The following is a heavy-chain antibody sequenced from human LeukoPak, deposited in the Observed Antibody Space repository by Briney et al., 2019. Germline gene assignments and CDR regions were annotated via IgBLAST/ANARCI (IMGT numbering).Heavy chain of an antibody. Sequence: GGSLRLSCAASGFTFSSYAMSWVRQAPGKGLEWVSAISGSGGSTYYADSVKGRFTISRDNSKNTLYLQMNSLRAEDTAVYYCAKPRDYDFWSGYSPFDYWGQGTLVTVSS. CDR1: GFTFSSYA. CDR2: ISGSGGST. V-gene: IGHV3-23*01. D-gene: IGHD3-3*01. CDR3: AKPRDYDFWSGYSPFDY. J-gene: IGHJ4*02.